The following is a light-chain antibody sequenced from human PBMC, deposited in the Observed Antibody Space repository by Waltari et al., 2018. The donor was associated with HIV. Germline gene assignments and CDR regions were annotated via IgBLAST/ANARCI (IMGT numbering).Light chain of an antibody. CDR3: AACDDSLNAWV. CDR1: SSNIGSNT. CDR2: NNN. Sequence: QSVVTQPPSASGTPGQRVTISCSGSSSNIGSNTINWFQQLPGTAPKLLIYNNNLPPSGVPDRFSGSKSGTSASLAIRGLQSDDEADFYCAACDDSLNAWVFGGGTKLTVL. J-gene: IGLJ3*02. V-gene: IGLV1-44*01.